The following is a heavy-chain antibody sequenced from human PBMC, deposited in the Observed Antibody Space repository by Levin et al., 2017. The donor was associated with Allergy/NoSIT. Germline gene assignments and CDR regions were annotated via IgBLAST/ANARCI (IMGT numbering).Heavy chain of an antibody. D-gene: IGHD3-9*01. J-gene: IGHJ2*01. CDR1: GGSLSGYF. V-gene: IGHV4-34*01. Sequence: SQTLSLTCAVKGGSLSGYFWTWIRQPPGKGLEWIGEINYSRNTNYNPSLESRVTLSLDTSKNQFSLKLSSVTAADTAVYYCARGPSLRYFDSVRAYWYLDLWGRGTLVTVSS. CDR2: INYSRNT. CDR3: ARGPSLRYFDSVRAYWYLDL.